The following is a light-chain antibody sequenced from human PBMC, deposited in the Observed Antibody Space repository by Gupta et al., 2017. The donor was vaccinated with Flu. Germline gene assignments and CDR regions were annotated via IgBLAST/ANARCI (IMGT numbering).Light chain of an antibody. CDR1: NNNVGRQG. J-gene: IGLJ3*02. CDR3: SAWDSGLSAWA. Sequence: CTGNNNNVGRQGPAWLQHHQCHPPTVLSYRSNYRPSGISERFSASRPGNTASLTITGLQPEDEADYYCSAWDSGLSAWAFGGGTKLTVL. CDR2: RSN. V-gene: IGLV10-54*04.